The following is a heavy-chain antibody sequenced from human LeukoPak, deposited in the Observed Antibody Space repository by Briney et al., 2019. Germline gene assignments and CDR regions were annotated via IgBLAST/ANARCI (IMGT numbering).Heavy chain of an antibody. V-gene: IGHV4-38-2*01. J-gene: IGHJ6*03. CDR1: GSSISNGHY. CDR2: LYHTDSA. Sequence: SETLSHTCAVSGSSISNGHYWVWSRQPPGRGLEWIGSLYHTDSAYYNTSLRSRVSMSVDTSKNQFSLTLNFVTAADSAVYDCARQHDSYYYYYIDVWGAGIRVTVSS. CDR3: ARQHDSYYYYYIDV.